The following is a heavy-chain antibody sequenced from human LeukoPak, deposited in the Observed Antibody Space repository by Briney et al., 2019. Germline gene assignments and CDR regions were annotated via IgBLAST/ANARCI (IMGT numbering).Heavy chain of an antibody. Sequence: PSETLSLTCTVSGYSISSGYYWGWIRQPPGKGLEWIGSLYHSGSTYYNPSLKSRVTISVDTSKNQFSLKLSSVTAADTAVYYCARRGYCSSTSCGTNNWFDPWGQGTLVTVSS. CDR2: LYHSGST. D-gene: IGHD2-2*01. CDR3: ARRGYCSSTSCGTNNWFDP. CDR1: GYSISSGYY. V-gene: IGHV4-38-2*02. J-gene: IGHJ5*02.